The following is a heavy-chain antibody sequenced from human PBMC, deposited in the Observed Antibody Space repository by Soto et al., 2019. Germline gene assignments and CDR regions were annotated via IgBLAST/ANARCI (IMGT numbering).Heavy chain of an antibody. CDR2: ISYDGSNK. D-gene: IGHD3-22*01. J-gene: IGHJ4*02. CDR3: ARELVLASSGYYYIQPGMLKDDTYIDY. V-gene: IGHV3-30-3*01. CDR1: GFTFSSYA. Sequence: QTGGSLRLSCAASGFTFSSYAMHWVRQAPGKGLEWVAVISYDGSNKYYADSVKGRFTISRDNSKNTLYLQMNSLRAEDTAVYYCARELVLASSGYYYIQPGMLKDDTYIDYWGQGTLVTVSS.